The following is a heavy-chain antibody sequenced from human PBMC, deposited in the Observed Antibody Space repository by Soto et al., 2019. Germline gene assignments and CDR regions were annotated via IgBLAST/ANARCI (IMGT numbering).Heavy chain of an antibody. Sequence: ASVKVSCKASGGTFSSYTISWVRQAPGQGLEWMGRIIPILGIANYAQKFQGRVTITADKSTSTAYMELSSLRSEDTAVYYCARDDGDYVWGSYRTPGYWGQGTLVTVSS. CDR3: ARDDGDYVWGSYRTPGY. D-gene: IGHD3-16*02. V-gene: IGHV1-69*04. CDR2: IIPILGIA. J-gene: IGHJ4*02. CDR1: GGTFSSYT.